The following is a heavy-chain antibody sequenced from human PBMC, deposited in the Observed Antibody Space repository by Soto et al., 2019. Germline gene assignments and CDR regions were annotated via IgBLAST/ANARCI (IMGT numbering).Heavy chain of an antibody. CDR2: IYHSGST. CDR1: GGSISSGGYS. J-gene: IGHJ4*02. Sequence: QLQLQESGSGLVKPSQTLSLTCAVSGGSISSGGYSWSWIRQPPGKGLEWIGYIYHSGSTYYNPSPMGRVTISVDRSKNQFSLRLSSVTAADTAVYYCAGGIAARPLGYWGQGTLVTVSS. D-gene: IGHD6-6*01. CDR3: AGGIAARPLGY. V-gene: IGHV4-30-2*01.